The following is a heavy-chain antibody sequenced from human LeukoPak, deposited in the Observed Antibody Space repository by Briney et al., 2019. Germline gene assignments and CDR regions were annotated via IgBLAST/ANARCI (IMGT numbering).Heavy chain of an antibody. D-gene: IGHD1-26*01. CDR2: INPNSGGT. CDR1: GYTFTGYY. Sequence: GASVKVSCKASGYTFTGYYMHWVRQAPGQGLEWMGWINPNSGGTNYAQKFQGRVTMTRDTSISTAYMELSRLRSDDTAVYYCARRKVGSYYSDDAFDIWGQGTMVTVSS. J-gene: IGHJ3*02. V-gene: IGHV1-2*02. CDR3: ARRKVGSYYSDDAFDI.